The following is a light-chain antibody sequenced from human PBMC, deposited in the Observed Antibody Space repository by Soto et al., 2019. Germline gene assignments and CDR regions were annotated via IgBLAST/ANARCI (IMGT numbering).Light chain of an antibody. CDR3: SSYAGSNNPYV. CDR1: SSDVGGYNY. J-gene: IGLJ1*01. V-gene: IGLV2-8*01. CDR2: EVN. Sequence: SVLTQPPSASGFPGQSVTISCTGTSSDVGGYNYVSWYQQHPGKAPKLMIYEVNKRPSGVPDRFSGSKSGNTASLTVSGLQAEDEADYYCSSYAGSNNPYVFATGTKVTVL.